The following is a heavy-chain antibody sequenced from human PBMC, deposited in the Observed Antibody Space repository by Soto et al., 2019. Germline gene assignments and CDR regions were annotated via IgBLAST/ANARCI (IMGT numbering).Heavy chain of an antibody. CDR1: GFTVSSNY. V-gene: IGHV3-66*01. CDR3: ARGPLVRRELLDTVDY. D-gene: IGHD1-26*01. Sequence: GGSLRLSCAASGFTVSSNYMSWVRQAPGKGLEWVSVIYSGGTTYYTDSVKGRFTISRDNSKNTLYLQMNSLRAEDTAVYYCARGPLVRRELLDTVDYWGLGT. CDR2: IYSGGTT. J-gene: IGHJ4*02.